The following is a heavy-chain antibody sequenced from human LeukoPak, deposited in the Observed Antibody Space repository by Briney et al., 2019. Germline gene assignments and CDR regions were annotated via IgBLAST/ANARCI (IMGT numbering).Heavy chain of an antibody. D-gene: IGHD3-10*01. J-gene: IGHJ4*02. V-gene: IGHV4-59*01. CDR3: ARELWFGELPELDY. CDR2: IYYSGST. Sequence: SETLSLTCAVYGGSISSYYWSWIRQPPGKGLEWIGYIYYSGSTNYNPSLKSRVTISVDTSTNQFSLKLSSVTAADTAVYYCARELWFGELPELDYWGQGTLVTVSS. CDR1: GGSISSYY.